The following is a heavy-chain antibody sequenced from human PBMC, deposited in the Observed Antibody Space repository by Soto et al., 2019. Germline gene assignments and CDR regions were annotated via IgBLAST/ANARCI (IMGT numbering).Heavy chain of an antibody. J-gene: IGHJ6*02. Sequence: GGSLRLSCAASGFTFSSYAMSWVRQAPGKGLEWVSAISGSSSYIYYADSVKGRFTISRDNAKNSLYLQMNSLRAEDTAVYYCARNRLGYCSSTSCPRGDVWGQGTTVTVSS. V-gene: IGHV3-21*01. CDR1: GFTFSSYA. CDR3: ARNRLGYCSSTSCPRGDV. CDR2: ISGSSSYI. D-gene: IGHD2-2*01.